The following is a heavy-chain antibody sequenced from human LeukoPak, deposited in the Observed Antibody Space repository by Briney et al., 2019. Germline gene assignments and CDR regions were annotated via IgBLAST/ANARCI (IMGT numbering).Heavy chain of an antibody. CDR2: IIPILGIA. V-gene: IGHV1-69*04. CDR1: GGTFSSYA. CDR3: ARDLAPTTVVDAFDI. Sequence: SVKVSCKASGGTFSSYAISWVRQAPGQGLEWMGRIIPILGIASYAQKFQGRVTITADKSTSTAYMELSSLRSEDTAVYYCARDLAPTTVVDAFDIWGQGTMVTVSS. J-gene: IGHJ3*02. D-gene: IGHD4-23*01.